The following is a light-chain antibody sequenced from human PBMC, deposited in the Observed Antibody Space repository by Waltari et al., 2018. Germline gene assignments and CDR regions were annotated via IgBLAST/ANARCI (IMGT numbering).Light chain of an antibody. V-gene: IGKV1-39*01. CDR3: QQSDDTPYT. J-gene: IGKJ2*01. CDR2: AAS. Sequence: DIQMTQSPSSLSASVGDRVTVTCRASQNINSFLNWYQQIPGKPPKLLIFAASRLQRGVPSRFSGSGYGTDFTLTNSSLQPEDFATYYCQQSDDTPYTVGQGTKLQIK. CDR1: QNINSF.